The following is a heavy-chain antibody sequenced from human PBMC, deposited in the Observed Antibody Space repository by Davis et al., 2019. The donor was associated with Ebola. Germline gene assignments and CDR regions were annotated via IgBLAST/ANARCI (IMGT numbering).Heavy chain of an antibody. J-gene: IGHJ4*02. Sequence: GESLKISCAASGFTFSSYAMGWVRQAPGQGLEWVASVRASGGTFYADSVKGRFTISRDNSKNTLYLQMNSLRAEDTAVYYCAKDYYDNRRKLCGFDYWGQGTLVTVSS. CDR2: VRASGGT. CDR3: AKDYYDNRRKLCGFDY. D-gene: IGHD3-9*01. V-gene: IGHV3-23*01. CDR1: GFTFSSYA.